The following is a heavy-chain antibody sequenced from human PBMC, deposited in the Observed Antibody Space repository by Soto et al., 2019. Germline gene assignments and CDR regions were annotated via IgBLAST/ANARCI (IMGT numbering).Heavy chain of an antibody. CDR2: ISTGDSPI. J-gene: IGHJ4*02. CDR1: GFTFSNYA. CDR3: ATVCRFCSGSNSLY. V-gene: IGHV3-48*01. Sequence: EVQLVESGGALVQPGGSLRLSCAASGFTFSNYAMNWVRQAPGKGLEWVSYISTGDSPIYYADSVKGRFTISRDNAKKSLYLQMISLRAEDTAVYCCATVCRFCSGSNSLYWGRGTLVTVSS. D-gene: IGHD2-15*01.